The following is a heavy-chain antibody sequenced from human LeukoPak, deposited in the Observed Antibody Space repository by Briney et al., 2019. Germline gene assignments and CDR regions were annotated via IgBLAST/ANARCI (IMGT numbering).Heavy chain of an antibody. Sequence: GGSLRLSCAASGFTFSSYGMHWVRQAPGKGLEWVAVISYDGSHKYSADSVKGRFTISRDNSKNTLYLQMNSLRTEDTAVYFCSASRPHYGDYYGLDVWGHGTTVTVSS. V-gene: IGHV3-30*03. D-gene: IGHD4/OR15-4a*01. CDR1: GFTFSSYG. J-gene: IGHJ6*02. CDR3: SASRPHYGDYYGLDV. CDR2: ISYDGSHK.